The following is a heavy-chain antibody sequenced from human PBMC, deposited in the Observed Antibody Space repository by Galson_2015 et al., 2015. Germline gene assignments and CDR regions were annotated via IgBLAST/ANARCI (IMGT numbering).Heavy chain of an antibody. CDR3: ANEGRQLPTDC. J-gene: IGHJ4*02. CDR2: ISYDGTDK. D-gene: IGHD5-18*01. CDR1: RFASGDYP. V-gene: IGHV3-30-3*02. Sequence: SLRLSCAASRFASGDYPTHWVRQAPGKGLEWLAVISYDGTDKYYADSVKGRFTISRDNSKNTLYLQMHSLRVDDTAVYYCANEGRQLPTDCWGQGTLVTVSS.